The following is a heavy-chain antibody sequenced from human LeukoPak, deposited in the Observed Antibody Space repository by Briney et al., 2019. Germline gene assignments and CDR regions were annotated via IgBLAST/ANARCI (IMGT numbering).Heavy chain of an antibody. V-gene: IGHV1-69*05. CDR1: GGTFSSYA. CDR3: ASTREDYYDSSGYNVINY. CDR2: IIPIFGTA. D-gene: IGHD3-22*01. Sequence: AASVKVSCKACGGTFSSYAISWVRRAPGQGLEWMGGIIPIFGTANYAQKFQGRVTITTDESTSTAYMELSSLRSEDTAVYYCASTREDYYDSSGYNVINYWGQGTLVTVSS. J-gene: IGHJ4*02.